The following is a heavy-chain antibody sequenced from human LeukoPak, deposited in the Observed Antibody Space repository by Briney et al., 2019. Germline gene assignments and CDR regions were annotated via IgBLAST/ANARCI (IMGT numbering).Heavy chain of an antibody. CDR3: ARLTGAVAGMFDY. V-gene: IGHV5-51*01. J-gene: IGHJ4*02. CDR1: GYSFTSYW. D-gene: IGHD6-19*01. CDR2: IYPGDSDT. Sequence: RAGEYLKISCKGSGYSFTSYWIGWVRQMPGKGLEWMGIIYPGDSDTRYSPSFQGQVTISADKSISTAYLQWSSLKASDTAMYYCARLTGAVAGMFDYWGQGTLVTVSS.